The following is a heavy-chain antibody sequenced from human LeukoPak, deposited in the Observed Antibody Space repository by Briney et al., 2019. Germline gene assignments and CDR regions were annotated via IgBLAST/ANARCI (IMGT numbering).Heavy chain of an antibody. CDR3: AKENAVAGPGYFDY. V-gene: IGHV3-23*01. J-gene: IGHJ4*02. CDR2: ISGSGGST. Sequence: GGSLKLSCAAPGFTFTTNAITWFRQPPGKGLDWSSAISGSGGSTYYADSVKGRFTISRDNSKNTLYLQMNSLRAEDTAVYYCAKENAVAGPGYFDYWGQGTLVTVSS. D-gene: IGHD6-19*01. CDR1: GFTFTTNA.